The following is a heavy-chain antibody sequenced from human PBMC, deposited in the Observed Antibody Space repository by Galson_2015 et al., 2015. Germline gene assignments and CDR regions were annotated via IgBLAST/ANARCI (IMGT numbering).Heavy chain of an antibody. V-gene: IGHV3-9*01. CDR3: AKDKTLRFSYYFDS. CDR1: GVSFNDYA. Sequence: SLRLSCAGFGVSFNDYAMHWVRQLPGKGLEWVSGISWKSGYIAYADSVTGRFTISRDNAENSLYLQMNSLRPEDTALYYCAKDKTLRFSYYFDSWGQGALVSVSS. J-gene: IGHJ4*02. CDR2: ISWKSGYI. D-gene: IGHD3-3*01.